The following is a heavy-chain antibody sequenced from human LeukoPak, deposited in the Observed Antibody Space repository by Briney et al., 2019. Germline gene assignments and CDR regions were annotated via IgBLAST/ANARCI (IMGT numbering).Heavy chain of an antibody. Sequence: KPGGSLRLSCTVSGFTFSGYTMHWVRQAPGKGLEWVSSISSSGLYIYFADSLKGRFTISRDNAKNSLYLQVNGLRAEDTAVYYCAREFEPDYFDYWGQGTLVTVSS. CDR3: AREFEPDYFDY. J-gene: IGHJ4*02. CDR2: ISSSGLYI. D-gene: IGHD1-14*01. V-gene: IGHV3-21*01. CDR1: GFTFSGYT.